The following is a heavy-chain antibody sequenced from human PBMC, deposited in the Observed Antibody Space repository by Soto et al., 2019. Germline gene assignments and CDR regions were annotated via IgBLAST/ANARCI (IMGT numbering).Heavy chain of an antibody. V-gene: IGHV1-2*02. CDR1: GYTFTSSY. CDR2: INPNSGDT. CDR3: ARDWSLGANWLDP. Sequence: QVQLVQSGAEVKKPGASVKVSCKASGYTFTSSYMHWVRQAPGQGLEWMGWINPNSGDTSYAHKFQGRVTMTRDTSVSTAFMTLNILKSDDTAVYYCARDWSLGANWLDPWGQGTLVIVSS. J-gene: IGHJ5*02. D-gene: IGHD3-3*01.